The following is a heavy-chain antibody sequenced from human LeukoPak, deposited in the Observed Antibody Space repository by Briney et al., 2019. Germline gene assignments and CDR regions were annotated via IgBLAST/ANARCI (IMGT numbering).Heavy chain of an antibody. Sequence: GGSLRLSCAASGFTFSSYGMHWVRQAPGKGLEWVAVIWYDGSNKYYADSVKGRFTISRDNSKNTLYLQMNSLRAEDTAVYYCARDHSGSYPDWFDPWGQGTLVTVSS. CDR3: ARDHSGSYPDWFDP. D-gene: IGHD1-26*01. J-gene: IGHJ5*02. V-gene: IGHV3-33*01. CDR2: IWYDGSNK. CDR1: GFTFSSYG.